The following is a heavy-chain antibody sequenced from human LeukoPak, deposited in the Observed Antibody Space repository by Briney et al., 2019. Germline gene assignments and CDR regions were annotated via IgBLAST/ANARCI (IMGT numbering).Heavy chain of an antibody. CDR2: INHSGSI. CDR3: ARAGLGNSIDY. J-gene: IGHJ4*02. Sequence: KPSETLSLTCAVYGESFTGYYWTWIRQPPGKGLEWIGEINHSGSINYNPSLKNRVTISVDTFKKHFSLRLTSVTAADTAVYYCARAGLGNSIDYWGQGTLVTVSS. V-gene: IGHV4-34*01. D-gene: IGHD7-27*01. CDR1: GESFTGYY.